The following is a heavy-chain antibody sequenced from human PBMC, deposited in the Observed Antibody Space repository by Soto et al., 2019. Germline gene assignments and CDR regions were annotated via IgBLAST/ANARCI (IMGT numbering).Heavy chain of an antibody. V-gene: IGHV3-7*01. CDR2: IKQDGSEK. Sequence: PGGSLRLSCAASGFTFSSYWMSWVRQAPGKGLEWVANIKQDGSEKYYVDSVKGRFTISRDNAKNSLYLQMNSLRAEDTAVYYCARDPAPTNDAFDIWGQGTMVTVSS. CDR3: ARDPAPTNDAFDI. J-gene: IGHJ3*02. CDR1: GFTFSSYW.